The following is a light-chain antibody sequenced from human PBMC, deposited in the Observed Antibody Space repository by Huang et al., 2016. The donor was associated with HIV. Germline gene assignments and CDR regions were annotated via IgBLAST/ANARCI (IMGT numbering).Light chain of an antibody. CDR3: QQYNNWPPEYT. CDR1: QSVSSN. CDR2: GAS. V-gene: IGKV3-15*01. J-gene: IGKJ2*01. Sequence: EIVMTQSPATLSVSPGERATLSCSASQSVSSNLDWYQQKPGQGPTLLIYGASTRATGIPARFSGSGSGTKFTLTISSLQSEDFAVYYCQQYNNWPPEYTFGQGTKLEIK.